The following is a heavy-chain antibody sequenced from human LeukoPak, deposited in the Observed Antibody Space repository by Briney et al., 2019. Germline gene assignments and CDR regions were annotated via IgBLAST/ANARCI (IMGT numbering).Heavy chain of an antibody. CDR3: AKGLLTKTHGISWDPFDS. D-gene: IGHD6-13*01. Sequence: PEGSLRLSCAASGSTFSGYAMTWVRQAPGKGLEWVATISGPGSTTYYADSVKGRFTISRDNSQNTLYLQMNSLRAEDTAIYYCAKGLLTKTHGISWDPFDSWGQGTLVSVSS. CDR2: ISGPGSTT. CDR1: GSTFSGYA. J-gene: IGHJ4*02. V-gene: IGHV3-23*01.